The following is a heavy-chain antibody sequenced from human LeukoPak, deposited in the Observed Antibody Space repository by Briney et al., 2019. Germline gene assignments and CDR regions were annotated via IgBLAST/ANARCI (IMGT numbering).Heavy chain of an antibody. CDR3: ARDGAIFGVVIGSFDY. D-gene: IGHD3-3*01. CDR1: GFTCSSYW. CDR2: IKQDGSEK. V-gene: IGHV3-7*01. Sequence: PGGSLRLSCAASGFTCSSYWMSWVRQAPGKGLEWVANIKQDGSEKYYVDSVKGRFTISRDNAKNSLYLQMNSLRAEDTAVYYCARDGAIFGVVIGSFDYWGQGTLVTVSS. J-gene: IGHJ4*02.